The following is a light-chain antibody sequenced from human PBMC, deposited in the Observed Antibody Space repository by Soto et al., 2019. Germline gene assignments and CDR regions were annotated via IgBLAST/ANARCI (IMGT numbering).Light chain of an antibody. CDR1: QSLLHSNGNTY. CDR3: MQGLHGPWT. J-gene: IGKJ1*01. CDR2: LSF. Sequence: DVVMTQSPLSLPVTSGEPASISCRSSQSLLHSNGNTYLDWYLQKPGQSPQLLIYLSFNRASGVPDRFSGSGTGTDFTLKISRVEAEDVGVYYCMQGLHGPWTFGQGTKLEIK. V-gene: IGKV2-28*01.